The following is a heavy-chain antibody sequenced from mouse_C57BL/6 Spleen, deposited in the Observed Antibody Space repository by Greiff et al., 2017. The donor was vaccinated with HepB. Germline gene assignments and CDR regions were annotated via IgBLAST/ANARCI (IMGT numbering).Heavy chain of an antibody. CDR2: IWSGGST. CDR3: ASTAQATGNYFDY. CDR1: GFSLTSYG. Sequence: VKLQESGPGLVQPSQSLSITCTVSGFSLTSYGVHWVRQSPGKGLEWLGVIWSGGSTDYNAAFISRLSISKDNSKSQVFFKMNSLQADDTAIYYCASTAQATGNYFDYWGQGTTLTVSS. D-gene: IGHD3-2*02. J-gene: IGHJ2*01. V-gene: IGHV2-2*01.